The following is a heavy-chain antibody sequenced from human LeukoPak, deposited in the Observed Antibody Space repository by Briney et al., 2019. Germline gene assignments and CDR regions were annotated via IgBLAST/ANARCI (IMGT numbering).Heavy chain of an antibody. J-gene: IGHJ5*01. CDR3: ARDHGAGANAGFDS. V-gene: IGHV3-30-3*01. D-gene: IGHD2-8*01. Sequence: PGGSLRLSCAASGFTFSSYAMHWVRQPPGKGLEWVAVISYDGSNENHADSVKGRSTISRDNSKNTLSLQMNSLRAEDTAVYYCARDHGAGANAGFDSWGQGTLVTVSS. CDR1: GFTFSSYA. CDR2: ISYDGSNE.